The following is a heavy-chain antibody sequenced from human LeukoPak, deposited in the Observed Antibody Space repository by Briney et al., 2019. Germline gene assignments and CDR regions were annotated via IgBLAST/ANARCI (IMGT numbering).Heavy chain of an antibody. CDR2: ISYDGSNK. D-gene: IGHD6-13*01. V-gene: IGHV3-30*04. CDR1: GFTFSSYA. J-gene: IGHJ5*02. Sequence: GGSLRLSCAASGFTFSSYAMHWVRQAPGKGLEWVAVISYDGSNKYYADSVKGRFTISRDNSKNTLYLQMNSLRAEDTAVYYCARSYSSSWPPNWFDPWGQGTLVIVSS. CDR3: ARSYSSSWPPNWFDP.